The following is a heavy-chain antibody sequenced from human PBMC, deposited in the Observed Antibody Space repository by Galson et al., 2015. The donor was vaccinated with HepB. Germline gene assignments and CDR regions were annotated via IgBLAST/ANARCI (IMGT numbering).Heavy chain of an antibody. V-gene: IGHV3-73*01. D-gene: IGHD6-13*01. J-gene: IGHJ4*02. CDR2: IRSKASNYAT. Sequence: SLRLSCAASGFTFSGSAIHWVRQTSGKGLEWVGRIRSKASNYATAYAASLKGRFTISRDDSKNTAYLHMKSLKTEDTAGYYCTRLGDLYGYSSSWGQGTLVTVSS. CDR1: GFTFSGSA. CDR3: TRLGDLYGYSSS.